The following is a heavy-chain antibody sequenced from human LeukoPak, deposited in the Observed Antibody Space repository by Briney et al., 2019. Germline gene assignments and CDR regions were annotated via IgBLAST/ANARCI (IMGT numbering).Heavy chain of an antibody. D-gene: IGHD3-22*01. V-gene: IGHV4-34*01. CDR3: ARGAGRQRYYYDSSGRFDY. CDR2: INHSGST. Sequence: PGGSLRLSCTVSGFPVSINSMSWIRQPPGKGLEWIGEINHSGSTNYNPSLKSRVTISVDTSKNQFSLKLSSVTAADTAVYYCARGAGRQRYYYDSSGRFDYWGQGTLVTVSS. J-gene: IGHJ4*02. CDR1: GFPVSINS.